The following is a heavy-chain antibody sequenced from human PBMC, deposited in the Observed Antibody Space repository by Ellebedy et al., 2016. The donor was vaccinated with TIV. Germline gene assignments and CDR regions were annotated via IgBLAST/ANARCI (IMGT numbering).Heavy chain of an antibody. CDR1: GFTFSTSW. Sequence: PGGSLRLSCAVSGFTFSTSWMSWVRQAPGQGLEWVANMNGAGNERYYVDSVEGRFTISRDNAKNSLYLQMNSLRAEDTAVYYCATEDSITWNYYFDYWGQGTLVTVSS. D-gene: IGHD6-13*01. V-gene: IGHV3-7*01. J-gene: IGHJ4*02. CDR3: ATEDSITWNYYFDY. CDR2: MNGAGNER.